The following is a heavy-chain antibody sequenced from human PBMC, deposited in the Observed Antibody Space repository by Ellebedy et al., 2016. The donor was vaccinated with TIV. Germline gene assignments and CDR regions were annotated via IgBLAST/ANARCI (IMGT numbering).Heavy chain of an antibody. D-gene: IGHD3-9*01. CDR1: GGTFSSYA. CDR2: ISAYNGNT. J-gene: IGHJ4*02. CDR3: ARGNPPTKWYHDISYSCDY. Sequence: AASVKVSCKASGGTFSSYAISWVRQAPGQGLEWMGWISAYNGNTTYAQKLQGRVTMTTDTSTSTAYMELRSLRSDDTAVYYCARGNPPTKWYHDISYSCDYWGQGTLVTVSS. V-gene: IGHV1-18*01.